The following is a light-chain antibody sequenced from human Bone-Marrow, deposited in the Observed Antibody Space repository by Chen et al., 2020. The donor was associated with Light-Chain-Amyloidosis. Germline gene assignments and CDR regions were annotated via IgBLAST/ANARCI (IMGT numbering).Light chain of an antibody. CDR2: RDT. CDR3: QSADSSGTYEVI. Sequence: SYELTQPPSVSVSPGQTARIPGSGAGLPTKYAYWYQQKPGQAPVLVIHRDTERPSGISERFSGSSSGTTATLTISGVQAEDEADYHCQSADSSGTYEVIFGGGTKLTVL. J-gene: IGLJ2*01. V-gene: IGLV3-25*03. CDR1: GLPTKY.